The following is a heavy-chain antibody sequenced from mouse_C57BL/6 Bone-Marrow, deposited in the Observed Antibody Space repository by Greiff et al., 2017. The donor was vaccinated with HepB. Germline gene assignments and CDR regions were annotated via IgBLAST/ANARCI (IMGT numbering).Heavy chain of an antibody. J-gene: IGHJ3*01. CDR3: ARSYYDYGFAY. Sequence: QVQLQQPGAELVKPGASVKLSCKASGYTFTSYWMHWVKQRPGQGLEWIGMIHPNSGSTNYNEKFKSKATLTVDKSSSTAYIQLSSLTSEDSAVYYCARSYYDYGFAYWGQGTLVTVSA. V-gene: IGHV1-64*01. CDR1: GYTFTSYW. D-gene: IGHD2-4*01. CDR2: IHPNSGST.